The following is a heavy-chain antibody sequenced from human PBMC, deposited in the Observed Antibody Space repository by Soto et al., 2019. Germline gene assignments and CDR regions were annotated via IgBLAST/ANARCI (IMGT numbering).Heavy chain of an antibody. J-gene: IGHJ6*02. Sequence: ASVKVSCKASGYTFTSYAMHWVRQAPGQRLEWMGWINAGNGNTNYAQKFQERVTITRDMSTSTAYMELSSLRSEDTAVYYCAAENWYEDYYYYGMDVWGQGTTVTVSS. V-gene: IGHV1-3*01. CDR1: GYTFTSYA. CDR2: INAGNGNT. D-gene: IGHD1-1*01. CDR3: AAENWYEDYYYYGMDV.